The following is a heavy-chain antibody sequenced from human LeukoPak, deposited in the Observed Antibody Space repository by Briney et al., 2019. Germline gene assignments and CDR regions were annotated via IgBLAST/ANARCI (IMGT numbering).Heavy chain of an antibody. CDR3: ARVICSGGSCRFDY. J-gene: IGHJ4*02. CDR1: GGSISSYY. V-gene: IGHV4-4*07. Sequence: SETLSLTCTVSGGSISSYYWNWIRQSAGKGLEWIGRIHTSGSTNYNPSLKSRVTMSVDTSKNQFSLKLSSVTAADTAVYYCARVICSGGSCRFDYWGQGTLVTVSS. D-gene: IGHD2-15*01. CDR2: IHTSGST.